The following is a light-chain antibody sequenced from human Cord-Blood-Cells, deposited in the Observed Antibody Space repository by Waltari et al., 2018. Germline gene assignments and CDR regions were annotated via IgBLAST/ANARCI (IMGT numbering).Light chain of an antibody. CDR3: QQRSNWPPF. V-gene: IGKV3-11*01. CDR1: QSVSSY. CDR2: DAS. J-gene: IGKJ4*01. Sequence: EIVLTQSPATLSLSPEERATLSCRASQSVSSYLAWYQQKPGQAPRLLIYDASNRATGIPARFSGSGSGTDFTLTISSLEPEDFAVYYCQQRSNWPPFFGGGTKVEIK.